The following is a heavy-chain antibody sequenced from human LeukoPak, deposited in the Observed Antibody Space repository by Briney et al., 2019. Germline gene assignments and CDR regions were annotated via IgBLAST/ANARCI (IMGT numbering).Heavy chain of an antibody. D-gene: IGHD3-22*01. V-gene: IGHV1-2*02. Sequence: ASVKVSCKASGYTFTGYYMYWVRQAPGQGREWMGWINPNSGGTKYAQNFQDRVTMTRDTSISTAYMELSRLRSDDTAVYYCASGNNYDSSAYFYSDYWGQGTLVTVPS. J-gene: IGHJ4*02. CDR2: INPNSGGT. CDR1: GYTFTGYY. CDR3: ASGNNYDSSAYFYSDY.